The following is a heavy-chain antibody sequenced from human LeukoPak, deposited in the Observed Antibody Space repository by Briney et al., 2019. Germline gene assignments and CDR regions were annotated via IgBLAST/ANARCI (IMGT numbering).Heavy chain of an antibody. CDR1: GFTFSSYA. V-gene: IGHV3-23*01. J-gene: IGHJ4*02. Sequence: PGGSLRLSCAASGFTFSSYAMSWVRQAAGKGLEWVSVISGSGGTTYYTDSVKGRFTISRDNSKNTLYLQMNSLRAEDTAVYYCARDRGDYYFDYWGQGTLVTVSS. CDR3: ARDRGDYYFDY. D-gene: IGHD3-10*01. CDR2: ISGSGGTT.